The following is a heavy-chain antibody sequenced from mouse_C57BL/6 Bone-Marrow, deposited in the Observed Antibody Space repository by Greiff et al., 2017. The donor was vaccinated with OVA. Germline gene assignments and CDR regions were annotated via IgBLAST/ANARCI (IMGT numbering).Heavy chain of an antibody. CDR2: ISDGGSYT. V-gene: IGHV5-4*01. CDR3: ARVERGDAWFAY. CDR1: GFPFSSYA. J-gene: IGHJ3*01. Sequence: EVHLVESGGGLVKPGGSLKLSCAASGFPFSSYAMSWVRQTPEKRLEWVATISDGGSYTYYPDNVKGRFTLSRDNAKNTLYLQMSHLKSEDTAMYYCARVERGDAWFAYWGQGTLVTVSA. D-gene: IGHD2-13*01.